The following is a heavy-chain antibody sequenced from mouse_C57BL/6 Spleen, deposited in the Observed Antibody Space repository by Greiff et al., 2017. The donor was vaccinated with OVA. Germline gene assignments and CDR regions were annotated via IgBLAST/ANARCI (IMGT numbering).Heavy chain of an antibody. CDR1: GYTFTDYY. V-gene: IGHV1-26*01. J-gene: IGHJ1*03. D-gene: IGHD1-1*01. Sequence: EVQLQQSGPELVKPGASVKISCKASGYTFTDYYMNWVKQSHGKSLEWIGDINPNNGGTSYNQKFKGKATLTVGKSSSTAYMELRSLTSEDSAVYYCAREREFSYGSSYWYFDVWGTGTTVTVSS. CDR2: INPNNGGT. CDR3: AREREFSYGSSYWYFDV.